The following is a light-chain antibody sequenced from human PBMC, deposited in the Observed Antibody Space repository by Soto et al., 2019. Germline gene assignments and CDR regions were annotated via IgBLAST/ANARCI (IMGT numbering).Light chain of an antibody. V-gene: IGKV2-28*01. CDR1: RSLYSGGYTY. J-gene: IGKJ4*01. Sequence: DIVMTQSPFSLPVTPGEPASISCRSSRSLYSGGYTYLDWYLQKPGQPPQLLISFGSNRASGVPDRFSGSGSGTDFTLAINRVEAEDLGVYYCMQTLQTPLTFGGGTKVEI. CDR2: FGS. CDR3: MQTLQTPLT.